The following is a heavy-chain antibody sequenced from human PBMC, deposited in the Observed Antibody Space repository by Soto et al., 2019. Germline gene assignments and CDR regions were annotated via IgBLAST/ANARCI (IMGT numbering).Heavy chain of an antibody. CDR2: ISYDGSNK. Sequence: GGSLRLSCAASGFTFSSYGMHWVRQAPGKGLEWVAVISYDGSNKYYADSVKGRFTISRDNSKNTLYLQMNSLGAEDTAVYYCAKGYSSPHGMDVWGQGTTVTVYS. CDR1: GFTFSSYG. CDR3: AKGYSSPHGMDV. V-gene: IGHV3-30*18. J-gene: IGHJ6*02. D-gene: IGHD6-13*01.